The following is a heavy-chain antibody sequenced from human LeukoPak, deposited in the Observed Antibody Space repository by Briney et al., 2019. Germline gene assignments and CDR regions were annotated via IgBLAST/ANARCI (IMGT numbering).Heavy chain of an antibody. J-gene: IGHJ6*03. CDR2: IYTSGST. D-gene: IGHD2-2*01. CDR1: GGSISSGSYY. V-gene: IGHV4-61*02. Sequence: SETLSLTCTVSGGSISSGSYYWSWIRQPAGKGLERIGRIYTSGSTNYNPSLKSRVTMSVDTSNNQFSLKLSSVTAADTAVYYCARVGVVPAVAGVDYYYYYMDVWGKGTTVTVSS. CDR3: ARVGVVPAVAGVDYYYYYMDV.